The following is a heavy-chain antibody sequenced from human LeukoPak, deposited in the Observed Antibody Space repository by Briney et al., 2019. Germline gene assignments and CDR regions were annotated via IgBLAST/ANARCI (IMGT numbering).Heavy chain of an antibody. CDR1: GYSFTSYW. V-gene: IGHV5-51*01. CDR2: IYPGDSDT. Sequence: GESLKISCKGSGYSFTSYWIGWVRQMPGKGLEWMGIIYPGDSDTRYSPSFQGQVTISADNSISTAYLQWSSLKASDTAMYYCARHGISSGYYRYYYYGMDVWGQGTTVTVSS. D-gene: IGHD3-22*01. CDR3: ARHGISSGYYRYYYYGMDV. J-gene: IGHJ6*02.